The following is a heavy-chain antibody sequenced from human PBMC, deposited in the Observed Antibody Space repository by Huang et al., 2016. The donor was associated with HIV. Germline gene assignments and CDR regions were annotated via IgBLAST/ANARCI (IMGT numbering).Heavy chain of an antibody. CDR1: GVSFSDYA. V-gene: IGHV1-69*10. CDR3: AREGQNWLGKPFGALAF. CDR2: IIPRFGLT. J-gene: IGHJ4*03. Sequence: QAQLVPSGAAVMKPGSSVRVSCKASGVSFSDYAFSWVRRAPGQGLDWMGGIIPRFGLTNYAPRLQGRVTISADKSSNTVYLELTSLRSGDTAVYYCAREGQNWLGKPFGALAFWGQGTEVIVSS. D-gene: IGHD3-16*01.